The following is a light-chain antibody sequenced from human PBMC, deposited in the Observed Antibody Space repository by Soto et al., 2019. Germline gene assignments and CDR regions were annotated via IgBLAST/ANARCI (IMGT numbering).Light chain of an antibody. Sequence: DIQMTQSPSTLSASLGDRVTITCRASQNINMWLAWYQLKPGKAPKVLISMTSNLESGVPSRFSGSGSGTAFTLTITSLQPDDFATYYCQQYHFYSTFGQGTKLEIK. CDR3: QQYHFYST. V-gene: IGKV1-5*03. CDR2: MTS. CDR1: QNINMW. J-gene: IGKJ2*01.